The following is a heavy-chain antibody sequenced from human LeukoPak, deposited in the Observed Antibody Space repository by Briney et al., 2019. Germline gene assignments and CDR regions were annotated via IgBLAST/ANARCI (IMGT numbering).Heavy chain of an antibody. V-gene: IGHV3-74*01. J-gene: IGHJ4*02. CDR3: VREPYCSGGSCYTSGFDC. CDR2: IKNDGSST. Sequence: GGSLRLSCAASGVTFSRYWMHWVRQAPGKGLVWVSRIKNDGSSTTYADSVKGRFTISRDNAKNTLYLQMNSLRAEDTAVYYCVREPYCSGGSCYTSGFDCWGQGTLDTVSS. D-gene: IGHD2-15*01. CDR1: GVTFSRYW.